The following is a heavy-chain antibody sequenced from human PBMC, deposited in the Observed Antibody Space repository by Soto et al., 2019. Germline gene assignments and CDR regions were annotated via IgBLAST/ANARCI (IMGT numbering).Heavy chain of an antibody. D-gene: IGHD6-13*01. CDR2: IHYSGTT. CDR1: GASISSGDSY. CDR3: VRHCPEEASSKKGIDD. V-gene: IGHV4-30-4*01. J-gene: IGHJ4*02. Sequence: SETLSLTCSVSGASISSGDSYWTWIRQPPGKGLEWIGYIHYSGTTYYNPSLKSRVTISVDTSKNQFSLKLSSVTAADTAVYYCVRHCPEEASSKKGIDDWGQGLPGTVS.